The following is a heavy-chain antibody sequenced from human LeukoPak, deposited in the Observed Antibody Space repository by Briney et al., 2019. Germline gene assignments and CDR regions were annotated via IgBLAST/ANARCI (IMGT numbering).Heavy chain of an antibody. CDR1: GFTFSSYS. J-gene: IGHJ4*02. V-gene: IGHV3-33*08. Sequence: GGSLRLSCAASGFTFSSYSMNWVRQAPGKGLEWVAVIWYDGSNKYYADSVKGRFTISRDNSKNTLYLQMNSLRAVDTAVYYCARTGSGSPFDYWGQGTLVTVSS. CDR2: IWYDGSNK. D-gene: IGHD1-14*01. CDR3: ARTGSGSPFDY.